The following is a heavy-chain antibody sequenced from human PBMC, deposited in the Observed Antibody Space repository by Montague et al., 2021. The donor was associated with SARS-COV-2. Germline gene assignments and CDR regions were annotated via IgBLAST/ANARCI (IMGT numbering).Heavy chain of an antibody. J-gene: IGHJ5*02. CDR1: GGSISSGSYY. D-gene: IGHD2-2*01. CDR3: ARQGGPAGKHWFDP. Sequence: SETLSLTCSAHGGSISSGSYYWAWMRQPPGKGLEWIVNIHHSGTTFYNLSLKSRVTISVDTSKNEVSLKLNSVTAADTAVYYCARQGGPAGKHWFDPWGQGTLVTVSS. CDR2: IHHSGTT. V-gene: IGHV4-39*01.